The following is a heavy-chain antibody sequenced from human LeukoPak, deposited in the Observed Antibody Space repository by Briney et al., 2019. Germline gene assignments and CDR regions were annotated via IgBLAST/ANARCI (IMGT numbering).Heavy chain of an antibody. D-gene: IGHD3-3*01. J-gene: IGHJ4*02. CDR2: INPNSGGT. V-gene: IGHV1-2*02. CDR3: ARDSYDFWSGSGSFDY. CDR1: GYTFTGYY. Sequence: ASVKVSCKASGYTFTGYYMLWVRQAPGQGLEWMGWINPNSGGTNYAQKFQGRVTMTRDTSISTAYMELSRLRSDDTAVYYCARDSYDFWSGSGSFDYWGQGTLVTVSS.